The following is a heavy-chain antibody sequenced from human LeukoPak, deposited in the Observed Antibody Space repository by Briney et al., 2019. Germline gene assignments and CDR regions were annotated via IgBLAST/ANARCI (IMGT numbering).Heavy chain of an antibody. J-gene: IGHJ5*02. CDR3: ARDFLYSSGWYGWLDP. V-gene: IGHV4-59*01. CDR2: IYYSGST. D-gene: IGHD6-19*01. Sequence: SETLSLTCTVSGGSISSYYWSWIRQPPGKGLEYIGYIYYSGSTNYNPSLESRVTISVDTSKNQFSLKLSSVTAADTAVYYCARDFLYSSGWYGWLDPWGQGTLVTVSS. CDR1: GGSISSYY.